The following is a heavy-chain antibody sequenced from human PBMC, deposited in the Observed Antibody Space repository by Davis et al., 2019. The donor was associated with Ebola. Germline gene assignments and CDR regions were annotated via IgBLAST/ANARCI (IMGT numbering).Heavy chain of an antibody. CDR3: ARTSIVGTTTTASDI. D-gene: IGHD1-26*01. Sequence: ASVKVSCKASGYTFANYRISWVRQAPGQGLEWMGWVSTYSGHTNFAQNVQGRVTMTTDTSTGTAFLELRSLRSDDTAVYFCARTSIVGTTTTASDIWGQGTLITVSS. CDR2: VSTYSGHT. J-gene: IGHJ3*02. CDR1: GYTFANYR. V-gene: IGHV1-18*01.